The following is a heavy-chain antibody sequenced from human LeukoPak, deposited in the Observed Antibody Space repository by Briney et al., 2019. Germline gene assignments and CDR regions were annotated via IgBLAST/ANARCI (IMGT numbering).Heavy chain of an antibody. V-gene: IGHV4-59*01. Sequence: SETLSLTCSVSGDSMTGYYWSWIRQPPGKGLEWTGYIYYTGTTNYSPSLKSRVTISVDTSKNQFSLRLTSVTAADTAVYFCARDFDGDYGARWGQGILVSVSP. CDR2: IYYTGTT. CDR3: ARDFDGDYGAR. CDR1: GDSMTGYY. J-gene: IGHJ4*02. D-gene: IGHD4-17*01.